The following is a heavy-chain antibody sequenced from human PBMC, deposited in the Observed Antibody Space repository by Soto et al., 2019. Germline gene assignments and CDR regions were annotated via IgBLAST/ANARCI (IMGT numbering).Heavy chain of an antibody. Sequence: SVKVSCKASGGTFSSYAISWVRQAPGQGLEWMGGIIPIFGTANYAQKVQGRVTITADDSTSTAYMELSSLRAEDTAIYYCARVPVEASATWAELGMDVWGQGTTVTVSS. CDR3: ARVPVEASATWAELGMDV. D-gene: IGHD2-15*01. CDR1: GGTFSSYA. J-gene: IGHJ6*02. V-gene: IGHV1-69*13. CDR2: IIPIFGTA.